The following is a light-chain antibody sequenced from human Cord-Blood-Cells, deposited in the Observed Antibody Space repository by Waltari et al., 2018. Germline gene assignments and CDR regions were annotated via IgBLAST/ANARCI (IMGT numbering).Light chain of an antibody. V-gene: IGLV1-47*01. J-gene: IGLJ1*01. CDR2: RNN. CDR1: SSNIGSNY. CDR3: AAWDDSLSGPV. Sequence: QSVLTQPPSASGTPGQRVTISCSGSSSNIGSNYVYWYQQLPGTAPKLLIYRNNRRSSGVPDRFSGSKSGTSASLAISGLRSEDEADYYCAAWDDSLSGPVFGTGTKVTVL.